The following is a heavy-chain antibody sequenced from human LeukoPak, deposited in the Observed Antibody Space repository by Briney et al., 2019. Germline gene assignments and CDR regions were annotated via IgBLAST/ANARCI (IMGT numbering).Heavy chain of an antibody. Sequence: ASVKVPCKASGYTFTSYYMHWVRQATGQGLEWMGWMNPNSGNTGYAQKFQGRVTMTRNTSISTAYMELSSLRSEDTAVYYCARDFSYGSGSYYPAFDYWGQGTLVTVSS. CDR2: MNPNSGNT. J-gene: IGHJ4*02. V-gene: IGHV1-8*02. D-gene: IGHD3-10*01. CDR1: GYTFTSYY. CDR3: ARDFSYGSGSYYPAFDY.